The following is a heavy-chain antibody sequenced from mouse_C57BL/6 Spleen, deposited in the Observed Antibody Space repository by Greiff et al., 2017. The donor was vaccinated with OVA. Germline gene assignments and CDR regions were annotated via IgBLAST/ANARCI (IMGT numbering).Heavy chain of an antibody. V-gene: IGHV5-16*01. CDR1: GFTFSDYY. CDR3: ARVKDGSGFAY. Sequence: EVKLVESEGGLVQPGSSMKLSCTASGFTFSDYYMAWVRQVPEKGLEWVANINYDGSSTYYLDSLKSRFIISRDNAKNILYLQMSSLKSEDTATYYCARVKDGSGFAYWGQGTLVTVSA. D-gene: IGHD2-3*01. CDR2: INYDGSST. J-gene: IGHJ3*01.